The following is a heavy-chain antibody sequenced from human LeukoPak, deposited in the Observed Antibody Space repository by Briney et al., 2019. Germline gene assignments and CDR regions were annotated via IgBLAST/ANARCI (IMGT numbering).Heavy chain of an antibody. CDR2: IYYSGST. Sequence: SETLSLTCTVSGGSVSNGSYYWNWIRQHPGKGLEWIGYIYYSGSTNYNPSLKSRVTISVDTSKNQFSLKLSSVTAADTAVYYCARAGEYCSSTSCYAVLGAFDIWGQGTMVTVSS. CDR1: GGSVSNGSYY. V-gene: IGHV4-61*01. J-gene: IGHJ3*02. D-gene: IGHD2-2*01. CDR3: ARAGEYCSSTSCYAVLGAFDI.